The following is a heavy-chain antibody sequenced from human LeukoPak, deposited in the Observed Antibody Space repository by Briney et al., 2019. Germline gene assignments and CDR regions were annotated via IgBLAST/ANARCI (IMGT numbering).Heavy chain of an antibody. V-gene: IGHV4-4*07. CDR3: ARRYSNSYFDY. CDR2: IYTSEST. D-gene: IGHD4-11*01. CDR1: GGSISSYD. Sequence: SETLSLTCTVSGGSISSYDWSWIRQPAGKGLEWIGRIYTSESTNYNPSLTSRVTISVDTSKNQFSLKLSSVTAADTAVYYCARRYSNSYFDYWGQGSLVTVSS. J-gene: IGHJ4*02.